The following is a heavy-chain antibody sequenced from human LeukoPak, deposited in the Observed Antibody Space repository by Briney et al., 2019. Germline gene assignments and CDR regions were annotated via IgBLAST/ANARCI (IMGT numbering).Heavy chain of an antibody. J-gene: IGHJ1*01. Sequence: PGGSLRLSCAASGFTFRSYTMSWVRQAPGKGLEWVSVISGSDGNTYYADPVKGRFTISRDNSKNTLYMQMNSLRAEDTAVYYCAKAPTPVVAATLFHHWGQGTLVTVS. CDR3: AKAPTPVVAATLFHH. D-gene: IGHD2-15*01. CDR2: ISGSDGNT. CDR1: GFTFRSYT. V-gene: IGHV3-23*01.